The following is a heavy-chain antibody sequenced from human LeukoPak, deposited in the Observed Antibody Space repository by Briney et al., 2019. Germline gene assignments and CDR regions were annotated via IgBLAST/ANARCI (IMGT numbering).Heavy chain of an antibody. CDR1: GDSISSYY. Sequence: SETLSLTCTVSGDSISSYYWSWIRQPPGKGLEWIGYIDYSGGTDYNPSLKSRVTISVDTSKNQFSLKLRSVTAADTAVYYCARHVTISGPYDASDIWGQGTRVTVSP. CDR3: ARHVTISGPYDASDI. V-gene: IGHV4-59*08. D-gene: IGHD5-24*01. CDR2: IDYSGGT. J-gene: IGHJ3*02.